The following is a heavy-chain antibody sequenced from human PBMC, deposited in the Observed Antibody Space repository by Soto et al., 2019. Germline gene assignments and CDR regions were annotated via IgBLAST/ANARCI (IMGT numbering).Heavy chain of an antibody. CDR2: IDPSDSYT. D-gene: IGHD5-12*01. Sequence: GESLKISCKGSGYSFTSYWISWVRQMPGKGLEWMGRIDPSDSYTNYSPSFQGHVTISADKSISTAYLQWSSLKASDTAMYYCARQSIVATTTHYYYGMDVWGQGTTVTVSS. CDR1: GYSFTSYW. CDR3: ARQSIVATTTHYYYGMDV. V-gene: IGHV5-10-1*01. J-gene: IGHJ6*02.